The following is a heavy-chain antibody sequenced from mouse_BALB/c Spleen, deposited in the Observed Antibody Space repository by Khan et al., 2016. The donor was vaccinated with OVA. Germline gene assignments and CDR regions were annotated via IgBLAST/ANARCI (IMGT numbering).Heavy chain of an antibody. V-gene: IGHV1-5*01. CDR3: TRRNWDVSWFAY. Sequence: VQLQQSGTVLARPGASVKMSCQASGYTFTRSWMHWVKPRPGPGLEWIGAISPGTSDPNYNAKFKGKAKLTAVTSTSTAYMELSSLTNEDSAVYYCTRRNWDVSWFAYWGQGTLVTVSA. CDR1: GYTFTRSW. D-gene: IGHD4-1*01. CDR2: ISPGTSDP. J-gene: IGHJ3*01.